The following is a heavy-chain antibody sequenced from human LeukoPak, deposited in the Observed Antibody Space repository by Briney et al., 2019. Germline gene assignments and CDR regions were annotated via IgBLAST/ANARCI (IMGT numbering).Heavy chain of an antibody. CDR2: FYSGDST. D-gene: IGHD4-11*01. J-gene: IGHJ3*01. CDR1: GFTVSSDY. Sequence: GGSLRLSCAASGFTVSSDYMSWVRQAPGKGLEWVSVFYSGDSTYYADSVKGRFTISRDNSKNTLYLHINSLRAEDTAVYYCARAPTAASAFDFWGQGTMVTVSS. V-gene: IGHV3-53*01. CDR3: ARAPTAASAFDF.